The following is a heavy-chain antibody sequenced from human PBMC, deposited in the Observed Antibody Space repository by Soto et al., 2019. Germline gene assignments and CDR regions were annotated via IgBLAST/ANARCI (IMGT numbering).Heavy chain of an antibody. CDR3: ARGRNGMDV. CDR2: MNPNSGNT. CDR1: GDPFSNYD. Sequence: QVQLVQSGAEVKKPGASVKVSCKASGDPFSNYDITWVRQATGQGLEWMGWMNPNSGNTGSARKFQGRVTMTRNTSRSTAYMELSSLRSEDTAVYYCARGRNGMDVWGQGTTVTVSS. V-gene: IGHV1-8*01. J-gene: IGHJ6*02.